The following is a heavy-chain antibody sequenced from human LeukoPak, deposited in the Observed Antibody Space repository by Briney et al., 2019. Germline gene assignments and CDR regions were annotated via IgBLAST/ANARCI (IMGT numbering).Heavy chain of an antibody. CDR2: IYTSGST. Sequence: SETLSLTCTVSGGSLSSGSYYWSWIRQPAGKGLEWIGRIYTSGSTNYNPSLKSRVTISVDTSKNQFSLKLSSVTAADTAVYYCARRVVTANYWYFDLWGRGTLVTVSS. J-gene: IGHJ2*01. CDR3: ARRVVTANYWYFDL. V-gene: IGHV4-61*02. D-gene: IGHD2-21*02. CDR1: GGSLSSGSYY.